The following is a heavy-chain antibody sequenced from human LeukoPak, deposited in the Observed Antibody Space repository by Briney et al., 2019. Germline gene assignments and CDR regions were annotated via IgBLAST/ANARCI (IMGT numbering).Heavy chain of an antibody. V-gene: IGHV5-51*01. D-gene: IGHD2-15*01. J-gene: IGHJ4*02. CDR3: ARQALGYCSGGSCYHFDY. CDR2: IYPDDSYT. Sequence: HGESLKISCKGSGYSFTSYWIGWVRQMPGKGLEWTGIIYPDDSYTRYSPSFQGQVTISADKSTSTAYLQRSSLKASDTAIYYCARQALGYCSGGSCYHFDYWGQGTLVTVSS. CDR1: GYSFTSYW.